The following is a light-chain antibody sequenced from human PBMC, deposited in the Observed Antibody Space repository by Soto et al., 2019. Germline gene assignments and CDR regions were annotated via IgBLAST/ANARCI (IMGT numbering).Light chain of an antibody. Sequence: DIVMTQAPATLSGSPRDRVTLSCMASQSVSSNLAWYQQKGGQAPRLLIYGASTRAIGIPDRFSGSGFGTEFTLTISSLQSEDFAVYYCLQFNNWPRTFGQGTKVDIK. J-gene: IGKJ1*01. V-gene: IGKV3-15*01. CDR3: LQFNNWPRT. CDR2: GAS. CDR1: QSVSSN.